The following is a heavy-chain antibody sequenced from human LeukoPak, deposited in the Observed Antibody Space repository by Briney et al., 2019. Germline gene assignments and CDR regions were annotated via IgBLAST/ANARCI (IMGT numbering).Heavy chain of an antibody. D-gene: IGHD2-15*01. CDR1: GYTFTSYG. V-gene: IGHV1-18*01. Sequence: GASVKVSCKASGYTFTSYGISWVRQAPGQGLEWMGWISAYNGNTNYAQKLQGRVTMTTDTSTSTAYMELRSLRSDDTAVYYCARVNEYCSGGSCYSNWFDPWGQGTLVTVSS. CDR3: ARVNEYCSGGSCYSNWFDP. J-gene: IGHJ5*02. CDR2: ISAYNGNT.